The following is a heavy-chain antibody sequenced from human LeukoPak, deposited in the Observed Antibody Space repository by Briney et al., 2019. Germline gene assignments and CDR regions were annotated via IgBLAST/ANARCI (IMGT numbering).Heavy chain of an antibody. CDR1: GFSFSDSY. Sequence: PGGSLRLSCAASGFSFSDSYMYWIRQAPGKGLEWVSYISSSGRYTNYADSVKGRFTISRDNAKNSLYLQMNSLRAEDTAVYYCARGESSGYCLDYWGQGTLVTVSS. V-gene: IGHV3-11*06. J-gene: IGHJ4*02. CDR3: ARGESSGYCLDY. D-gene: IGHD3-22*01. CDR2: ISSSGRYT.